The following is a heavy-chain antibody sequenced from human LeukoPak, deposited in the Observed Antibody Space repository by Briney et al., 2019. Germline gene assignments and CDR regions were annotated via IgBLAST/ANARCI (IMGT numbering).Heavy chain of an antibody. CDR2: ISGISGTI. CDR3: ARGPGTGHYFDY. J-gene: IGHJ4*02. V-gene: IGHV3-48*04. CDR1: GFTFSTSA. Sequence: GGSLRLSCAASGFTFSTSAMNWVRQAPGKGLGWVSYISGISGTIYYADSVKGRFTISRDNAENSLYLQMNSLRAEDTAVYYCARGPGTGHYFDYWGQGTLVTVSS. D-gene: IGHD6-13*01.